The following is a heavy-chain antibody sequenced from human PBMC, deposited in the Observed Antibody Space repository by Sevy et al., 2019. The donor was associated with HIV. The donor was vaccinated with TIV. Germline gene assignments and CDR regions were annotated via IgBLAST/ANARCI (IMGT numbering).Heavy chain of an antibody. CDR2: IFSGGST. CDR1: GFTVSSNY. D-gene: IGHD3-3*01. Sequence: GVLRLSCAVSGFTVSSNYMTWVRQAPGKGLEWVSVIFSGGSTYYADSVKGRFTISRDNSRNTLSLQMNSLRAEDTAVYYCARGMILEGSWCGMDVWGQGTTVTVSS. CDR3: ARGMILEGSWCGMDV. J-gene: IGHJ6*02. V-gene: IGHV3-53*01.